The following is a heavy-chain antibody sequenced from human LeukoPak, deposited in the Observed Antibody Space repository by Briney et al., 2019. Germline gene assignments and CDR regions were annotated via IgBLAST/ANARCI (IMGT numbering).Heavy chain of an antibody. V-gene: IGHV3-23*01. D-gene: IGHD6-19*01. Sequence: PGGSLRLSCAASGFTFSSYAMSWVRQAPGKSLEWVSGIGGSGSRTYYVDSVKGRFTISRDNSKNTLYLQMNSLRAEDTAIYYCAKKYGVTVYGSGLNYFDYWGQGTLVTVSS. J-gene: IGHJ4*02. CDR1: GFTFSSYA. CDR2: IGGSGSRT. CDR3: AKKYGVTVYGSGLNYFDY.